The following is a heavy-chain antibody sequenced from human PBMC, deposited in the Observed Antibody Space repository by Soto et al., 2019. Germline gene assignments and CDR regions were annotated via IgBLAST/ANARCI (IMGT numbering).Heavy chain of an antibody. V-gene: IGHV1-8*01. D-gene: IGHD3-9*01. CDR1: GYTFTSYD. CDR3: ARADYDILTGYFDAFDI. Sequence: ASVKVSCKASGYTFTSYDINWVRQATGQGLEWMGWMNPNSGNTGYAQKFQGRVTMTRNTSISTAYMELSSLRSEDTAVYYCARADYDILTGYFDAFDIWGQGTMVTVSS. CDR2: MNPNSGNT. J-gene: IGHJ3*02.